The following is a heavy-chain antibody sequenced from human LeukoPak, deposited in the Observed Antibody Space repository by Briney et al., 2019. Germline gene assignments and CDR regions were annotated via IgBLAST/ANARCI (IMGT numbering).Heavy chain of an antibody. CDR1: GYTFTGYY. V-gene: IGHV1-2*04. D-gene: IGHD1-14*01. CDR2: INPNSGGT. CDR3: ARSPGRRLYYFDY. J-gene: IGHJ4*02. Sequence: ASVKVSCKASGYTFTGYYMHWVRQAPGQGLEWMGWINPNSGGTNYAQKFQGWVTMTRDTSISTAYMELSRLRSDDTAVYYCARSPGRRLYYFDYWGQGTLVTVSS.